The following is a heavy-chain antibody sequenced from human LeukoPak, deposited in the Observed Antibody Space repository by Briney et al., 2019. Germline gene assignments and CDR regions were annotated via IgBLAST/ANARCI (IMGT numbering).Heavy chain of an antibody. CDR2: IYTSGST. V-gene: IGHV4-61*02. J-gene: IGHJ4*02. D-gene: IGHD3-10*01. CDR3: AEGRGPYYFDY. Sequence: SETLSLTCTVSGGSISSGGYYWSWIRQPAGKGLEWIGRIYTSGSTNYNPSLESRVTISVDTSKNQFSLKLSSVTAADTAVYYCAEGRGPYYFDYWGQGTLVTVSS. CDR1: GGSISSGGYY.